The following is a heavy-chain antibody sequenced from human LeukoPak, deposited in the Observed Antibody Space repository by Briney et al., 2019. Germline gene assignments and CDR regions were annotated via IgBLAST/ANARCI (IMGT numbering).Heavy chain of an antibody. D-gene: IGHD3-22*01. CDR3: ARDAAYYYDSSGLFDY. V-gene: IGHV4-61*02. CDR1: GGSISSGSYY. Sequence: SQTLSLTCTVSGGSISSGSYYWSWIRQPAGKGLEWIGRIYTSGSTNYNPSLKSRVTISVDTSKNQISLKLSSVTAADTAVYYCARDAAYYYDSSGLFDYWGQGTLVTVSS. J-gene: IGHJ4*02. CDR2: IYTSGST.